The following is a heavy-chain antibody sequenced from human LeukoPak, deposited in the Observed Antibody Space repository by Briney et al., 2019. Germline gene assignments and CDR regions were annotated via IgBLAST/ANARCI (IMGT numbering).Heavy chain of an antibody. CDR2: INHSGST. J-gene: IGHJ5*02. Sequence: PSETLSLTCAVYGGSFSDYYWSWIRQPPGKGLEWIGEINHSGSTHYNPSLKSRVTISVDTSKKHFSLQLRSVTAADTAVYYCARKEGGQLVNTRRWFDPWGQGTLVTVSS. D-gene: IGHD6-13*01. V-gene: IGHV4-34*01. CDR3: ARKEGGQLVNTRRWFDP. CDR1: GGSFSDYY.